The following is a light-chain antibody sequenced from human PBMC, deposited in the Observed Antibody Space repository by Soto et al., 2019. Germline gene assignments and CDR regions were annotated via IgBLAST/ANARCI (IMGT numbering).Light chain of an antibody. CDR1: SSDVGGYDY. CDR2: DVS. V-gene: IGLV2-11*01. J-gene: IGLJ2*01. CDR3: CSYGGTYMV. Sequence: QSALTQPRSVSGSPGQSVTISCTGTSSDVGGYDYVSWYQQHPGKAPKLMIYDVSERPSGVPDRFSGSKSGNTASLTISGLQAEDEAHYYCCSYGGTYMVFGGGTKVTVL.